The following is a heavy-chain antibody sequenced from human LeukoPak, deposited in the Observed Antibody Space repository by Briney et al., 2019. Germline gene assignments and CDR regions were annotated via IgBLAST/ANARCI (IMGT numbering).Heavy chain of an antibody. CDR3: ARWIVLVNKLDY. Sequence: GGSLRLSCAASRFTFSSYWMSWVRQAPGKGLEWVANIKQDGSEKYYVDSVKGRFTISRDNAKNSLYLQMNSLRAEDTAVYHCARWIVLVNKLDYWGQGTLVTVSS. V-gene: IGHV3-7*01. D-gene: IGHD3-22*01. CDR2: IKQDGSEK. CDR1: RFTFSSYW. J-gene: IGHJ4*02.